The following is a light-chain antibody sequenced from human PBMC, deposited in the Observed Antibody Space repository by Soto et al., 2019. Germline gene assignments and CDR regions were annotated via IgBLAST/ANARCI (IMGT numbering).Light chain of an antibody. CDR3: QQYNNWPGT. CDR1: QSVSNNY. V-gene: IGKV3-20*01. Sequence: EILLTQSPGTLSRSPGERATLSCGASQSVSNNYLAWYQQKPGQAPRLLIYGASNRATGIPERFSGSGSGTDLTITISRMETEDFEVYYCQQYNNWPGTFGQGTKVDIK. CDR2: GAS. J-gene: IGKJ1*01.